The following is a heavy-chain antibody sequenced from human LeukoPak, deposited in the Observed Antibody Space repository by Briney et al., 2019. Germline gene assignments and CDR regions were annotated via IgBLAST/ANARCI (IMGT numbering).Heavy chain of an antibody. CDR3: ARARGSYSLDY. V-gene: IGHV3-7*03. CDR1: GFTFGSYW. J-gene: IGHJ4*02. D-gene: IGHD1-26*01. Sequence: GGSLRLSCAASGFTFGSYWMRWVRQAPGQGLEWVANIKQDGSEKYCVDSVKGRFTISRDNAKNSLYLQMNSLRAEDTAVYYCARARGSYSLDYWGQGTLVTVSS. CDR2: IKQDGSEK.